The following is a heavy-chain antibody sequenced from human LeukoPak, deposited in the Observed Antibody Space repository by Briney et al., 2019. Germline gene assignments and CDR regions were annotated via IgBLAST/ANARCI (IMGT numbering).Heavy chain of an antibody. CDR2: ISSSSSYI. D-gene: IGHD6-13*01. CDR1: GFTFSSYS. J-gene: IGHJ4*02. Sequence: GGSLRPSCAASGFTFSSYSMNWVRQAPGKGLEWVSSISSSSSYIYYADSVKGRFTISRDNAKNSLYLQMNSLRAEDTAVYYCARDPGGYSSSWYNIGPTFDYWGQGTLVTVSS. V-gene: IGHV3-21*01. CDR3: ARDPGGYSSSWYNIGPTFDY.